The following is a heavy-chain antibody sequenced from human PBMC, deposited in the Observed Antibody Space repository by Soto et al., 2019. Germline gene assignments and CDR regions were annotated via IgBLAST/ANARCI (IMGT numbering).Heavy chain of an antibody. CDR3: ARKEGSSTDYYDSSGYYSFDY. CDR1: GGTFSSYA. J-gene: IGHJ4*02. D-gene: IGHD3-22*01. V-gene: IGHV1-69*13. Sequence: SVKVSCKASGGTFSSYAISWVRQAPGQGLEWMGGIIPIFGTANYAQKFQGRVTITADESTSTAYMELSSLRSEDTAVYYCARKEGSSTDYYDSSGYYSFDYRGQGTLVTVSS. CDR2: IIPIFGTA.